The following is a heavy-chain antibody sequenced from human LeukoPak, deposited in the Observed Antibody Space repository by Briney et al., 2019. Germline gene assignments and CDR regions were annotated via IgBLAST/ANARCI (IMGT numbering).Heavy chain of an antibody. J-gene: IGHJ6*03. CDR1: GYTFTSYD. V-gene: IGHV1-8*03. CDR2: MNPNSGNT. Sequence: ASVKVSCKASGYTFTSYDINWVRQATGQGLEWMGWMNPNSGNTGYAQKFQGRATITRNTSISTAYMELSSLRSEDTAVYYCARGRLEWSPSAYMDVWGKGTTVTVSS. CDR3: ARGRLEWSPSAYMDV. D-gene: IGHD3-3*01.